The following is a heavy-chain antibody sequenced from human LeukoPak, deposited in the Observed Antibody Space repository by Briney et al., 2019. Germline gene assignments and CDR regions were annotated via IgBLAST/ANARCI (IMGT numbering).Heavy chain of an antibody. CDR1: GFTFNNYA. J-gene: IGHJ4*02. Sequence: GGSLRLSCAASGFTFNNYAIHWVRQAPGKGLEWVAVISYAGSNKYYADSAKGRFTISRDNSKNTLYLQMNSLRAEDTAVYYCASYTSRGGYFDYWGQGTLVTVSS. CDR3: ASYTSRGGYFDY. V-gene: IGHV3-30-3*01. D-gene: IGHD6-13*01. CDR2: ISYAGSNK.